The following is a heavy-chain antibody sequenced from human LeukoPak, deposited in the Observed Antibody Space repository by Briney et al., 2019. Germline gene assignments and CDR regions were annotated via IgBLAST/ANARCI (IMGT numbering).Heavy chain of an antibody. CDR2: IYYSGST. V-gene: IGHV4-61*08. D-gene: IGHD6-13*01. J-gene: IGHJ1*01. CDR1: GGSISSGGYY. Sequence: PSETLSLTCTVSGGSISSGGYYWRWIRQPPGKGLEWIGYIYYSGSTNYNPSLKSRVTISVDTSKNQFSLKLSSVTAADTAVYYCARGLSSSWPEYFQHWGQGTLVTVSS. CDR3: ARGLSSSWPEYFQH.